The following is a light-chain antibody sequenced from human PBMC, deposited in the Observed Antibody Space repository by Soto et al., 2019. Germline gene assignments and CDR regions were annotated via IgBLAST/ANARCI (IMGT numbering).Light chain of an antibody. CDR3: SSYGGSDNLI. J-gene: IGLJ2*01. V-gene: IGLV2-8*01. CDR2: EDI. Sequence: QYALTQPPSASGSPGQSVTISCTGSSSDVGGYNCVSWFQQHPGKAPKLMIFEDIKRPSGVPDRFSASKSGNTASLTVSGLQAEDEADYYCSSYGGSDNLIFGGGTKVTVL. CDR1: SSDVGGYNC.